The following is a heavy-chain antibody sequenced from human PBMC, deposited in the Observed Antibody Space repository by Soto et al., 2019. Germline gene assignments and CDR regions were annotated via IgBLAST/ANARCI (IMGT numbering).Heavy chain of an antibody. D-gene: IGHD3-10*01. CDR3: ARSRIPYGRLDY. Sequence: QVQLVQSGAEVKKPGSSVKVSCKASGGTFSSYTISWVRQAPGQGLEWMGRIIPILGIANYAQKFQGRVTITADKSTSTAYMELSSLRSEDTAVYYCARSRIPYGRLDYWGQGTLVTVSP. V-gene: IGHV1-69*02. CDR1: GGTFSSYT. J-gene: IGHJ4*02. CDR2: IIPILGIA.